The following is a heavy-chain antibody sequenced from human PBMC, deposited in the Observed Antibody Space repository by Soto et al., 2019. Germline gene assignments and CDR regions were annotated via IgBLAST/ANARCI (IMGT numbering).Heavy chain of an antibody. CDR3: ARAYYDSSGYFAFDI. V-gene: IGHV1-2*04. J-gene: IGHJ3*02. Sequence: GASVKVSCKASGYTFTGYYMHWVRQAPGQGLEWMGWINPNSGGTNYAQKFQGWVTMTRDTSISTAYMELSRLRSDDTAVYYCARAYYDSSGYFAFDIWGQGTMVTVSS. D-gene: IGHD3-22*01. CDR2: INPNSGGT. CDR1: GYTFTGYY.